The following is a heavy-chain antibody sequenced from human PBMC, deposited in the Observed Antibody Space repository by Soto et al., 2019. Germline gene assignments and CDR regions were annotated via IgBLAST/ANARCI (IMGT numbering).Heavy chain of an antibody. CDR3: TTDSCITMIVVPFDY. CDR2: IKSKTDGGTT. D-gene: IGHD3-22*01. J-gene: IGHJ4*01. Sequence: EVQLVESGGGLVKPGGSLRLSCAASGFAFDNAWINWVRQAPGKGLEWVGRIKSKTDGGTTDFAAPVRGRFAISRDDSKNMVYMQMNSLKTEDTAVYYCTTDSCITMIVVPFDYWGHGTLVTVSS. V-gene: IGHV3-15*07. CDR1: GFAFDNAW.